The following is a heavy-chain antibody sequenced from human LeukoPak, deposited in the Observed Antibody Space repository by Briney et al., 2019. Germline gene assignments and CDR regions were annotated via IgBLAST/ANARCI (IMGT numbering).Heavy chain of an antibody. Sequence: SETLSLTCTVSGGSISSSSYYWGWIRQPPGKGLEWIGSIYYSGSTYYNPSLKSRVTISVDTSKNQFSLKLSSVTAADTAVYYCARDSVLTYYYDSSGYCFDYWGQGTLVTVSS. CDR1: GGSISSSSYY. J-gene: IGHJ4*02. CDR3: ARDSVLTYYYDSSGYCFDY. CDR2: IYYSGST. V-gene: IGHV4-39*07. D-gene: IGHD3-22*01.